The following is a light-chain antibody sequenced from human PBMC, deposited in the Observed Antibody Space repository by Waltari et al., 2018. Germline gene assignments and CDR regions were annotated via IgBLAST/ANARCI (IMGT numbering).Light chain of an antibody. Sequence: QSALTQPPSASGSPGQSVTISCTGPSSDVGTYTFVSWYQQHQGKAPKLMIYEVTKRPSGVPDRFSGSKSGNTASLSVSGLQAEDEADYYCTSYAGSDKLLFGGGTKLTVL. CDR3: TSYAGSDKLL. CDR1: SSDVGTYTF. CDR2: EVT. J-gene: IGLJ3*02. V-gene: IGLV2-8*01.